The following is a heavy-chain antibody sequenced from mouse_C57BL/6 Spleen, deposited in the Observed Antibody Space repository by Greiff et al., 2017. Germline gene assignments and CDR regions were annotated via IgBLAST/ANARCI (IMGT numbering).Heavy chain of an antibody. V-gene: IGHV1-82*01. CDR3: AREGISAYGNYGYFDV. D-gene: IGHD2-1*01. Sequence: QVQLKQSGPELVKPGASVKISCKASGYAFSSSWMNWVKQRPGKGLEWIGRIYPGDGDTNYNGKFKGKATLTADKSSSTAYMQLSSLTSEDSAVYFCAREGISAYGNYGYFDVWGTGTTVTVSS. J-gene: IGHJ1*03. CDR2: IYPGDGDT. CDR1: GYAFSSSW.